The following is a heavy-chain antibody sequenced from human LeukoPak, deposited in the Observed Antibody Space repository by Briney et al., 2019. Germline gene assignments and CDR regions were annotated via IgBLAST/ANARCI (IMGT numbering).Heavy chain of an antibody. CDR3: AREGIYYDYGSLRLGWFDP. Sequence: ASVKVSCKASGYTFTSYAVNWVRQAPGQGLEWMGWINTNTGNPTYAQGFTGRFVFSLDTSVSTAYLQISSLKAEDTAVYYCAREGIYYDYGSLRLGWFDPWGQGTLVTVSS. V-gene: IGHV7-4-1*02. CDR1: GYTFTSYA. CDR2: INTNTGNP. J-gene: IGHJ5*02. D-gene: IGHD3-16*01.